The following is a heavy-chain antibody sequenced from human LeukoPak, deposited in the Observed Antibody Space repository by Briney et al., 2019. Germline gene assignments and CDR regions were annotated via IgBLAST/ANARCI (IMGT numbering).Heavy chain of an antibody. J-gene: IGHJ6*02. Sequence: SETLSLTCTVSGGSISSSSYYWGWIRQPPGKGLEWIGSIYYSGSTYYNPSLKSRVTISVDTSKNQFSLKLSSVTAADTAVYYCARHNVEQWGGNYGMDVWGQGTTVTVSS. CDR1: GGSISSSSYY. CDR3: ARHNVEQWGGNYGMDV. V-gene: IGHV4-39*01. D-gene: IGHD6-19*01. CDR2: IYYSGST.